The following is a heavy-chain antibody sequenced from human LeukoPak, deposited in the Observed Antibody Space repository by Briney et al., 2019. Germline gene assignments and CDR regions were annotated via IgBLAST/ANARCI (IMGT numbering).Heavy chain of an antibody. CDR1: RGSIGSYY. CDR3: ARQWGFCPGGTCSFDQ. CDR2: IFNTGTT. Sequence: SETLSLTCTVSRGSIGSYYWGWIRQPPGKGLEWIAYIFNTGTTNYNPPLKSRVTISLDTSNSQFSLKLSSVTAADTAVHYCARQWGFCPGGTCSFDQWGQGSPVIVSS. J-gene: IGHJ4*02. V-gene: IGHV4-59*08. D-gene: IGHD2-15*01.